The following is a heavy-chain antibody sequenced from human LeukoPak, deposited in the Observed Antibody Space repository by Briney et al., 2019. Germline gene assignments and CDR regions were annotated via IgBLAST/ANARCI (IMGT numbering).Heavy chain of an antibody. CDR2: IIPFLSLT. CDR1: GDTFSNYP. Sequence: SVKVSCKASGDTFSNYPINWVRQAPGQGLEWLGRIIPFLSLTNYAQNFQDRVTITADKSTSTAYMELSSLRSEDTVVYYCARSLNFASPMTFDYWGQGTLVTVSS. J-gene: IGHJ4*02. V-gene: IGHV1-69*02. CDR3: ARSLNFASPMTFDY. D-gene: IGHD3-16*01.